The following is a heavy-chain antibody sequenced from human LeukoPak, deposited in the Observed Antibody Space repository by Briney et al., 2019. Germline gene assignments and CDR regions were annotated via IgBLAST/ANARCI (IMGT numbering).Heavy chain of an antibody. CDR1: GGPISTYY. J-gene: IGHJ4*02. V-gene: IGHV4-59*01. Sequence: PSETLSLTCTIFGGPISTYYWSWIRQPPGKGLEWIGCVYYSGSTNYNPSLKSRVTISVDTSKNQFSLKLSSVTAADTAVYYCARVDGTPEDYWGQGTLVTVSS. CDR3: ARVDGTPEDY. CDR2: VYYSGST.